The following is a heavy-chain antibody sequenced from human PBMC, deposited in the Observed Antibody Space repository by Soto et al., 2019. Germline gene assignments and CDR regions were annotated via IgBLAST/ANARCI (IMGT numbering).Heavy chain of an antibody. Sequence: QVHLLLQSGAEVKKPGSTVKVSCKASGDTPSNSAISWVRQAPGQGLEWMGGIIPVFGLVKYAQNFQGRVTITAVESTNAAYVALSSLRAEGTAVYYCAGGRIVVVGSSAYFGVDVWGKGSTVSVS. CDR2: IIPVFGLV. D-gene: IGHD3-22*01. CDR1: GDTPSNSA. V-gene: IGHV1-69*01. CDR3: AGGRIVVVGSSAYFGVDV. J-gene: IGHJ6*01.